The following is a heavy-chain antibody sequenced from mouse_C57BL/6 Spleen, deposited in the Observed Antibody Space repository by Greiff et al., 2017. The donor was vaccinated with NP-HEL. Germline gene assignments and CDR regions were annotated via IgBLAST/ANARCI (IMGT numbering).Heavy chain of an antibody. CDR2: ISYDGSN. J-gene: IGHJ1*03. Sequence: VQLKESGPGLVKPSQSLSLTCSVTGYSITSGYYWNWIRQFPGNKLEWMGYISYDGSNNYNPSLKNRISITRDTSKNQFFLKLNSVTTEDTATYYCARGSNYVDWYFDVWGTGTTVTVSS. D-gene: IGHD2-5*01. V-gene: IGHV3-6*01. CDR1: GYSITSGYY. CDR3: ARGSNYVDWYFDV.